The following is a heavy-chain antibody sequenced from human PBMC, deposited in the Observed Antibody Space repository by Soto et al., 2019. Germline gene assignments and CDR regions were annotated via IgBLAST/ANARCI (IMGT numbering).Heavy chain of an antibody. CDR2: VSSNGVST. Sequence: PGGSLRLSCAASGFTFSSYAIHWVRQAPGKGLEYVSAVSSNGVSTYYANSVKGRFTISRDNSQNTVYLQMGSLRTEDMAVYYCARKGSATTASNWYFDLWGRGTLVTVSS. V-gene: IGHV3-64*01. CDR3: ARKGSATTASNWYFDL. CDR1: GFTFSSYA. J-gene: IGHJ2*01. D-gene: IGHD2-15*01.